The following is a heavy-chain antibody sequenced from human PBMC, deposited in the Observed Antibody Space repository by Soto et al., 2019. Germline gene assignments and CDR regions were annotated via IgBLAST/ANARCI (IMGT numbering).Heavy chain of an antibody. CDR3: AREEGPYGSGSYGY. D-gene: IGHD3-10*01. V-gene: IGHV3-30-3*01. Sequence: QVQLVESGGGVVQPGRSLRLSCAASGFTFSSYAMHWVRQAPGKGLEWVAVISYDGSNKYYADSVKGRFTISRDNSKNTLYLQMNSLRAEDTAVYYCAREEGPYGSGSYGYWGQGTLVTVSS. J-gene: IGHJ4*02. CDR1: GFTFSSYA. CDR2: ISYDGSNK.